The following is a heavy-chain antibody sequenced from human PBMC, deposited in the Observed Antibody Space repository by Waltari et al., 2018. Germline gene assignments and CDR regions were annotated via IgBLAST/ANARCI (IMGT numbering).Heavy chain of an antibody. CDR2: IIPIFGTA. CDR1: GGTFSSYA. D-gene: IGHD1-26*01. CDR3: AREGVGAMVPNWYFDL. V-gene: IGHV1-69*13. J-gene: IGHJ2*01. Sequence: QVQLVQSGAEVKKPGSSVKVSCTASGGTFSSYAIRWLRKAPGQGLEWMGGIIPIFGTANYAQKFQGRVTITADESTSTAYMELSSLRSEDTAVYYCAREGVGAMVPNWYFDLWGRGTLVTVSS.